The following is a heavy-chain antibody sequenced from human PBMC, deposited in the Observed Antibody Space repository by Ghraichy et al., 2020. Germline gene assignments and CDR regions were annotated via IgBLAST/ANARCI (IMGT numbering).Heavy chain of an antibody. CDR3: ARGVPLRTYYYDYYYMDV. J-gene: IGHJ6*03. Sequence: SETLSLTCAVYGGSSGGYYWTWIRQPPGKGLEWIAEINHSGSTKYNPSLMSRVTISVDTSKNQFSLKLNSVTAADTAVYYCARGVPLRTYYYDYYYMDVWGRGTTVTVSS. CDR2: INHSGST. D-gene: IGHD4-17*01. CDR1: GGSSGGYY. V-gene: IGHV4-34*01.